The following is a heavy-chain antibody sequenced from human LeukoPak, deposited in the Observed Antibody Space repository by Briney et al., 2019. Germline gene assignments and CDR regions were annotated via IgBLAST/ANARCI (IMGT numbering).Heavy chain of an antibody. CDR1: GGAISSSNFY. D-gene: IGHD2-21*01. CDR2: VYYSGST. V-gene: IGHV4-39*01. J-gene: IGHJ3*02. Sequence: SETLSLTCTVSGGAISSSNFYWGWIRQPPGKGLEWIGSVYYSGSTYYNPSLQSRVTISVDTSENQFSLKLTSVTAADTAVYSCARRRADWVAFDIWGQGTMFTVSS. CDR3: ARRRADWVAFDI.